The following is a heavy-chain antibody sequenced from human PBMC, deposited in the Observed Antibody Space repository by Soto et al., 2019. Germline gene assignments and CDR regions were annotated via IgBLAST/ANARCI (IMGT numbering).Heavy chain of an antibody. CDR3: ARHRSSSWYHYYYMDV. CDR1: GFTFSSYS. D-gene: IGHD6-13*01. CDR2: ISSSSSTI. V-gene: IGHV3-48*01. Sequence: GGSLRLSCAASGFTFSSYSMNWVRQAPGKGLEWVSYISSSSSTIYYADSVKGRFTISRDNAKNSLYLQMNSLRAEDTAVYYCARHRSSSWYHYYYMDVWGKGTTVTVSS. J-gene: IGHJ6*03.